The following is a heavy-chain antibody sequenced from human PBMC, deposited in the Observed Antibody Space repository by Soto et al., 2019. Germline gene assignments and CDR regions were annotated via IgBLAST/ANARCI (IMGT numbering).Heavy chain of an antibody. CDR1: GGSFSGYY. CDR3: ARGRAYYDSSGYSDAFDI. V-gene: IGHV4-34*01. J-gene: IGHJ3*02. CDR2: INHSGST. D-gene: IGHD3-22*01. Sequence: SETLSLTCAVYGGSFSGYYWSWIRQPPGKGLEWIGEINHSGSTNYNPSLKSRVTISVDTSKNQFSLKLSSVTAADTAVYYCARGRAYYDSSGYSDAFDIWGQGTMVT.